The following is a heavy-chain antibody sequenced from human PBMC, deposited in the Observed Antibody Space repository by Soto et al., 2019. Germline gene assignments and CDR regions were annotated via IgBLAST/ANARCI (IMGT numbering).Heavy chain of an antibody. Sequence: PGGSLRLSCAASGFTFSSYAMSWVRQAPGKGLEWVSAISGSGGSTYYADSVKGRFTISRDNSKNTLYLQMNSLRAEDTAVYYCAKDLSDIVVVPAAIRDYYCMDVWGKGTTVTVSS. CDR1: GFTFSSYA. D-gene: IGHD2-2*01. J-gene: IGHJ6*03. V-gene: IGHV3-23*01. CDR3: AKDLSDIVVVPAAIRDYYCMDV. CDR2: ISGSGGST.